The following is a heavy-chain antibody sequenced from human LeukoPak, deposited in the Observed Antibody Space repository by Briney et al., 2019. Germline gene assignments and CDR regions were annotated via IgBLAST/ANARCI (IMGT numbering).Heavy chain of an antibody. CDR2: INAGNGNT. CDR1: GYTFTSYA. Sequence: ASVKVSCKASGYTFTSYAMHWVRQAPGQRLEWMGWINAGNGNTNYAQKLQGRVTMTTDTSTSTAYMELRSLRSDDTAVYYCARLGLYYYYGMDVWGQGTTVTVPS. J-gene: IGHJ6*02. D-gene: IGHD7-27*01. V-gene: IGHV1-3*01. CDR3: ARLGLYYYYGMDV.